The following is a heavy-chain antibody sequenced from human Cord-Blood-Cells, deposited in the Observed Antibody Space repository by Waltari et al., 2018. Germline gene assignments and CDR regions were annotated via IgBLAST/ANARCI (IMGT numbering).Heavy chain of an antibody. J-gene: IGHJ4*02. V-gene: IGHV4-34*01. CDR3: ARGSSSWYFDY. D-gene: IGHD6-13*01. CDR1: GGSFSGYY. Sequence: QVQLQQWGAGLLKPSATLSLTCAVYGGSFSGYYWSWIRQPPGKGLEWIGEINHSGSTNYNPSLKSRVTISVDTSKNQFSLKLSSVTAADTAVYYCARGSSSWYFDYWGQGTLVTVSS. CDR2: INHSGST.